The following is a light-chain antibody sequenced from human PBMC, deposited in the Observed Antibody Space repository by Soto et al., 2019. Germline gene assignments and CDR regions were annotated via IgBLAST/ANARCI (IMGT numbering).Light chain of an antibody. V-gene: IGKV3-11*01. J-gene: IGKJ4*01. CDR1: QTVNRY. CDR3: QQRSNWEGS. CDR2: DAS. Sequence: EIVLTQSPATLSLSPGDRATLSCRASQTVNRYLAWYQQKPGQAPRLLIYDASNRATGIPVRFSGSGSGTDFTLTISSLEPEDFAVYYCQQRSNWEGSFGGGTKVEIK.